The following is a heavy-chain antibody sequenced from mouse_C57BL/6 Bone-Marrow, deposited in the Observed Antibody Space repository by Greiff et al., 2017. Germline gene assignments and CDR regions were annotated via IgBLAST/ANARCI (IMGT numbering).Heavy chain of an antibody. Sequence: EVQLQQSGAELVRPGASVKLSCTASGFNIKDDYMHWVKQRPEQGLEWIGWIDPENGDTAYASKFQGKATITADTSSNTAYLQLSSLTSEDTAVYYCTTVSYCGSPAWFAYWGQGTLVTVSA. V-gene: IGHV14-4*01. D-gene: IGHD1-1*01. CDR2: IDPENGDT. CDR1: GFNIKDDY. J-gene: IGHJ3*01. CDR3: TTVSYCGSPAWFAY.